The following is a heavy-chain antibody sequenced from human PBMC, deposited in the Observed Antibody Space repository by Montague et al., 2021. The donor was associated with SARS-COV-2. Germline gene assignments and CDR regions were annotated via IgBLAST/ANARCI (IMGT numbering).Heavy chain of an antibody. CDR3: ASPTYYYDSSGSDAFDI. Sequence: SETLSLTCTVSGGSINNYYWSWIRQPPGKGLEWIGYIYYSGSTNYNPSLKSRVTISVDTSKNQFSLKLSSVTAADTAVYYCASPTYYYDSSGSDAFDIWGQGTMVTVSS. J-gene: IGHJ3*02. CDR2: IYYSGST. CDR1: GGSINNYY. V-gene: IGHV4-59*08. D-gene: IGHD3-22*01.